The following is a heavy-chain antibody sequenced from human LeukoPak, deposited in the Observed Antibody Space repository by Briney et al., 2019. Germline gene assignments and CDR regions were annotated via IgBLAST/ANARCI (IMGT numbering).Heavy chain of an antibody. J-gene: IGHJ4*02. CDR2: ISWNSGSI. CDR1: GFTFDDYA. V-gene: IGHV3-9*01. D-gene: IGHD2-15*01. Sequence: GGSLRLSCAASGFTFDDYAMHWVRQAPGKGLEWVSGISWNSGSIDYADSVKGRFTISRDNAKNSLYLQMNSLRAEDTAVYYCARYCSGGSCYASDYWGQGTLVTVSS. CDR3: ARYCSGGSCYASDY.